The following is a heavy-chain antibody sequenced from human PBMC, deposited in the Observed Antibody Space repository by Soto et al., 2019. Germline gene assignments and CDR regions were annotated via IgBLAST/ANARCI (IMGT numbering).Heavy chain of an antibody. CDR1: GCSISTSNW. CDR3: ARARATIAAAAIFDC. D-gene: IGHD6-13*01. V-gene: IGHV4-4*02. CDR2: VYRTGST. J-gene: IGHJ4*02. Sequence: QVQLQESGPGLVKPSGTLSLTCAVSGCSISTSNWWSWVRQPPGKGLEWIGEVYRTGSTTYNPSLESRLTISVDKSKNQFSLKLTSVTAADTGVYYCARARATIAAAAIFDCWGQGTLVTVSS.